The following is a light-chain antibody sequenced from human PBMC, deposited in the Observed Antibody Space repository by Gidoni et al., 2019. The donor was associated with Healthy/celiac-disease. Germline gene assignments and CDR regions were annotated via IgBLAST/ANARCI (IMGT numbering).Light chain of an antibody. CDR2: DAS. CDR1: QSVSSY. CDR3: QQRSNWPLT. J-gene: IGKJ4*01. Sequence: ESGLTQSPATLSLSPGERATLACRASQSVSSYLAWYQQKPGQAPRLLIYDASNRATGIPARFSGSGSGTDFTLTISSLEPEDFAVYYCQQRSNWPLTFXGXTKLXIK. V-gene: IGKV3-11*01.